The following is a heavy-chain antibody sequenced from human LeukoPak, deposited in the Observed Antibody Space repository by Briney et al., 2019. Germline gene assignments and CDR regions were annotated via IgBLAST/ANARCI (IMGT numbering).Heavy chain of an antibody. D-gene: IGHD3-22*01. CDR1: GFTFSTYA. Sequence: GGSLRLSCAVSGFTFSTYAMHWVRQAPGKGLEWVAVISSDGTNKCYVDSVKGRFSISRDNSKNTLFLQMNSLRAEDTALYYCARDYYFDRRVKFDYWGQGTLVTVSS. V-gene: IGHV3-30*04. CDR3: ARDYYFDRRVKFDY. CDR2: ISSDGTNK. J-gene: IGHJ4*02.